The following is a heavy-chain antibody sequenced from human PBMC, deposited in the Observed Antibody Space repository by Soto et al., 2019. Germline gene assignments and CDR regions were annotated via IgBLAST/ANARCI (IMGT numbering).Heavy chain of an antibody. D-gene: IGHD6-6*01. J-gene: IGHJ6*02. CDR3: AREGEGERYSSSSGDYYYGMDV. V-gene: IGHV4-30-4*01. CDR2: IYYSGST. Sequence: SATLTLTCPVSGGSISGGDYYWSWIRQAPGKCLEWIGYIYYSGSTYYNPSLKSRVTVSVDTSKNQFSLRLSSVTAADTAVYYCAREGEGERYSSSSGDYYYGMDVCGQGTTV. CDR1: GGSISGGDYY.